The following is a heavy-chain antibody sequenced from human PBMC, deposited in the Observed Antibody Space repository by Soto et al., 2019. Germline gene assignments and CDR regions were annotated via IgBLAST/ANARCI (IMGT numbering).Heavy chain of an antibody. V-gene: IGHV4-59*01. CDR2: IYYSGRT. CDR3: ARDYYYDSRGYPGAYYYGMDV. CDR1: GGSFSSYY. J-gene: IGHJ6*02. D-gene: IGHD3-22*01. Sequence: SETLSLTCTVSGGSFSSYYWSWIRQPPGKGLEWIGHIYYSGRTNYNPSLKSRVTISGDTSKNQLSLKLSSVTAADTAVYYCARDYYYDSRGYPGAYYYGMDVWGQGTTITVSS.